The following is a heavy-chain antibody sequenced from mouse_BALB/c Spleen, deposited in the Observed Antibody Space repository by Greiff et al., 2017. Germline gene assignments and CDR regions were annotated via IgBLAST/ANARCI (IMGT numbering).Heavy chain of an antibody. Sequence: EVQLQQSGPGLVKPSQSLSLTCTVTGYSITSDYAWNWIRQFPGNKLEWMGYISYSGSTSYNPSLKSRISITRDTSKNQFFLQLNSVTTEDTATYYYARATQATWVLYAMDYWGQGTSVTVSS. CDR2: ISYSGST. V-gene: IGHV3-2*02. CDR3: ARATQATWVLYAMDY. CDR1: GYSITSDYA. J-gene: IGHJ4*01. D-gene: IGHD3-2*02.